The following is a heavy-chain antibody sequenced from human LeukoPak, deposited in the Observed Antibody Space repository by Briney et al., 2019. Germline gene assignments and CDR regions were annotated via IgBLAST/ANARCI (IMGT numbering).Heavy chain of an antibody. CDR3: ARGLRYSSDY. J-gene: IGHJ4*02. D-gene: IGHD6-13*01. CDR1: GGSISPYY. V-gene: IGHV4-59*01. CDR2: IYHTGSP. Sequence: SETLSLTCNVSGGSISPYYRTWIRQPPGKGLEWIGYIYHTGSPNYNPSLKSRVTILVDTSKNQFSLQLTSVTAADTAVYYCARGLRYSSDYWGPGTLVTVSS.